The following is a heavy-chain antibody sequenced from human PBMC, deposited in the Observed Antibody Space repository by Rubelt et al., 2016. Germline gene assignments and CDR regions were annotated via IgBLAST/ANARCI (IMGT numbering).Heavy chain of an antibody. V-gene: IGHV3-23*01. J-gene: IGHJ4*02. CDR3: ARARQQLVEYDY. CDR2: ISGSGSGI. Sequence: RGKGLEWVSAISGSGSGIYYAESVKSRITISRDNSKNTLYLQMNSLRAEDTDVYYCARARQQLVEYDYWGQGTLVTVSS. D-gene: IGHD6-13*01.